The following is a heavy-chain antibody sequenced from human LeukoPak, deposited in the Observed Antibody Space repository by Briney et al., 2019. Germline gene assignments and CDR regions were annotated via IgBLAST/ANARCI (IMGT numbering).Heavy chain of an antibody. V-gene: IGHV4-59*01. J-gene: IGHJ4*02. CDR3: ARDEKGASCYDY. CDR2: IYYSGST. Sequence: SETLSLTCTVSGGSISSYYWSWIQQPPGKGLEWIGYIYYSGSTNYNPSLKSRVTISVDTSKNQFSLKLSSVTAADTAVYYCARDEKGASCYDYWGQGTLVTVSS. CDR1: GGSISSYY. D-gene: IGHD2-2*01.